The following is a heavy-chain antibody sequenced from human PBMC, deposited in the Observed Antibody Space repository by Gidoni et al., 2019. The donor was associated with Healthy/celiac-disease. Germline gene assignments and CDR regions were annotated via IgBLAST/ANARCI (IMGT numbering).Heavy chain of an antibody. CDR3: ARMPFRGIWSGYYNRWVGFDY. CDR1: GFTFSSYE. J-gene: IGHJ4*02. V-gene: IGHV3-48*03. Sequence: EVQLVESGGGLVQPGGSLRLSCAASGFTFSSYEMNWVRQAPGKGLELFSYISSSGSTIYYADSVKGRFTTSRDNAKNSLYLQMNSLRSEDTAVYYCARMPFRGIWSGYYNRWVGFDYWGQGTLVTVSS. D-gene: IGHD3-3*01. CDR2: ISSSGSTI.